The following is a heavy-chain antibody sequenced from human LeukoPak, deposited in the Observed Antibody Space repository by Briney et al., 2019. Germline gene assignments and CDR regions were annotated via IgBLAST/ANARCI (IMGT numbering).Heavy chain of an antibody. CDR2: IYYSENT. Sequence: PSETLSFTCTVYARSMIIYYSSSIRQPPGKGLEWIGYIYYSENTNYNPSLKSRVTMSVDTSNNPFSLRLSSVTAADTAVYYCARQAWTNFDYWGQGTLVTVSS. CDR3: ARQAWTNFDY. CDR1: ARSMIIYY. V-gene: IGHV4-59*08. J-gene: IGHJ4*02. D-gene: IGHD1-1*01.